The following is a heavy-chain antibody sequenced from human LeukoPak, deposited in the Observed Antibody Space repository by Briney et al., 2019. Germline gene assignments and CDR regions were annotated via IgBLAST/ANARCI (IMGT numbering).Heavy chain of an antibody. CDR3: ARREATMILGDAFDI. CDR2: IYYSGST. J-gene: IGHJ3*02. CDR1: GGSISSSSYY. V-gene: IGHV4-39*01. D-gene: IGHD3-22*01. Sequence: SETLSLTCTVSGGSISSSSYYWGWIRQPPGKGLEWIGSIYYSGSTYYNPSLKSRVTISVDTSRNQFSLKLSSVTAADTAVYYCARREATMILGDAFDIWGQGTMVTVSS.